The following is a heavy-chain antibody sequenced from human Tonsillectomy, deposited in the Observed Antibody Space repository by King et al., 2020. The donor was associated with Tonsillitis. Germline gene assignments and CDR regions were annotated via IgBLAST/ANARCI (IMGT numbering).Heavy chain of an antibody. CDR1: GFRFRNHS. Sequence: VQLVESGGGVVEPGRSLRLSCAASGFRFRNHSMHWVRQAPGKGLEWVALISYDESNEFYADSVKGRFTISRDNSKNTLYLQMNSLSAEDTAIYYCVREEYGDVYFDYWGQGTLVTVSS. CDR3: VREEYGDVYFDY. D-gene: IGHD2-21*02. V-gene: IGHV3-30*01. CDR2: ISYDESNE. J-gene: IGHJ4*02.